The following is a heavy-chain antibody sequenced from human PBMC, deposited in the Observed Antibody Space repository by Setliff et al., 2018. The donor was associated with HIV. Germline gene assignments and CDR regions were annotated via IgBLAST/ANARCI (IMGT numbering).Heavy chain of an antibody. D-gene: IGHD6-13*01. V-gene: IGHV4-61*09. J-gene: IGHJ4*02. Sequence: SLPCTVSGASTSSGAYYWSWVRQPAGKGLEWIGHIYTFGDIRYNPSLKSRATISVDKSKNQFFLKLTSVTAADTAVYFCAREGQQLARSFDFWGQGSLGTAPQ. CDR1: GASTSSGAYY. CDR3: AREGQQLARSFDF. CDR2: IYTFGDI.